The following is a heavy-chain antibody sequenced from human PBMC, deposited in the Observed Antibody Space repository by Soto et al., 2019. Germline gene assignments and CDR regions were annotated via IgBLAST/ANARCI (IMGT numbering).Heavy chain of an antibody. J-gene: IGHJ3*02. CDR1: GYTFGSHD. CDR3: ARVGPRAFDI. V-gene: IGHV1-8*01. CDR2: MNPNTGNT. Sequence: QAQLVQSGAEVRRPGASVKVSCKASGYTFGSHDINWVRQAPGQGLEWMGWMNPNTGNTGYAQNLPGRVTMTRTASISTAYMELSGLNSEDTAVYYCARVGPRAFDIWGQGTMVNVSS.